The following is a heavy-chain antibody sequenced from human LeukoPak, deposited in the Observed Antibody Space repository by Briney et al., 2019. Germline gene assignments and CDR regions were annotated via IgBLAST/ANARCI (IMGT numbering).Heavy chain of an antibody. Sequence: SETLSLTCDVYGGSFSGFYWNWIRQPPGKGLEWIGEIDHSGSTNYNPSLKSRVTISVDRANNQFSLKLSSVTAADTAFYYCARGVVVETATEAFDIWGQGTMVTVSS. CDR3: ARGVVVETATEAFDI. CDR2: IDHSGST. V-gene: IGHV4-34*01. D-gene: IGHD2-21*02. CDR1: GGSFSGFY. J-gene: IGHJ3*02.